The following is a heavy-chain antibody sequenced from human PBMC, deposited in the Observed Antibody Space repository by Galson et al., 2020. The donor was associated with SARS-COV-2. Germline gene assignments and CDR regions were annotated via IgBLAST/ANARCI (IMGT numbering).Heavy chain of an antibody. CDR2: INYSGST. CDR1: GGSISSGDYY. CDR3: ARYTHFSSGSYYNPYYYYYGMDV. Sequence: ETSETLSLTCNVSGGSISSGDYYWSWIRQPPGKGLEWIGYINYSGSTYYNPSLKSRVTISVDTSKNQFSLKLSSVTAADTAVYYCARYTHFSSGSYYNPYYYYYGMDVWGQGTTVTVSS. V-gene: IGHV4-30-4*01. J-gene: IGHJ6*02. D-gene: IGHD3-10*01.